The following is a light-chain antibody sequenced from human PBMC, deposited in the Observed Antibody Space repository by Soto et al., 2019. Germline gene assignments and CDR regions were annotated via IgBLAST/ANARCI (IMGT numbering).Light chain of an antibody. CDR1: SSDVGGYNS. V-gene: IGLV2-11*01. Sequence: QSALTQPRSVSGYPGQSVTISCTGTSSDVGGYNSVSWYQQYPGKAPKVMIYDVTKRPSGVPDRFSGSKSGNTASLTISGLQAEDEAYYYCCSYTGFDSYVFGTGAKLTVL. J-gene: IGLJ1*01. CDR3: CSYTGFDSYV. CDR2: DVT.